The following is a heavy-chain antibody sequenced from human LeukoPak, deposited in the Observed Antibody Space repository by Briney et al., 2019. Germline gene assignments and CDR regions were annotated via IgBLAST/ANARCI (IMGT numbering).Heavy chain of an antibody. D-gene: IGHD3-10*01. CDR3: ARGMVRGENWFDP. CDR2: IYNSGNS. Sequence: PSETLSLTCTVSGDSISSSNWFWGWIRLPPGKGPEWIGSIYNSGNSYYNPSLESRVSMSVDTSKNQFSLNLISVTAADTAVYYCARGMVRGENWFDPWGQGTLVTVSS. V-gene: IGHV4-39*01. CDR1: GDSISSSNWF. J-gene: IGHJ5*02.